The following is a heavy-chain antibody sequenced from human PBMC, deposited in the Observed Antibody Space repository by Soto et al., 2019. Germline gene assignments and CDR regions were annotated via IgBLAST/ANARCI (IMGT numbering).Heavy chain of an antibody. D-gene: IGHD6-19*01. J-gene: IGHJ4*02. CDR3: ASSGWLDY. CDR1: GGSFIGYY. Sequence: SETLSLTCAVYGGSFIGYYWSWIRQPPGKGLEWIGEINHSGSTNYNPSLKSRVTISVDTSKNQFSLKLSSVTAADTAVYYCASSGWLDYWGQGTLVTVSS. CDR2: INHSGST. V-gene: IGHV4-34*01.